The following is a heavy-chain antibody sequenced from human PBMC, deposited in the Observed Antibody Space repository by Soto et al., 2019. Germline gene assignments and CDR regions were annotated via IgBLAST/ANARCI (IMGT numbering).Heavy chain of an antibody. CDR3: APLSVSLSGPYGIHV. CDR1: GGSFSGYY. V-gene: IGHV4-34*01. Sequence: SETLSLTCAVYGGSFSGYYWSWIRQPPGKGLEWIGEINHSGSTNYNPSLKSRVTISVDTSKNQFSLKLSSVTASDTAVYYCAPLSVSLSGPYGIHVWGQGTTVTVSS. D-gene: IGHD2-15*01. CDR2: INHSGST. J-gene: IGHJ6*02.